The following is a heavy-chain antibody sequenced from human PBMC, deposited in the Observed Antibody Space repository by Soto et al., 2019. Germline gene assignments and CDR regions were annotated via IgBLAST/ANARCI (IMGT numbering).Heavy chain of an antibody. CDR2: ISGTGNTK. J-gene: IGHJ5*02. Sequence: QVQLVESGGGLVKPGGSLRLSCAASGFTFRDHYMFWIRQAPGKGLELVSYISGTGNTKYYTDSVEGRFTISRDNAKNSMYLEMNSLRGEDTAVYYCARRPFWAGLNWFDPWGQGTLVTVSS. CDR1: GFTFRDHY. D-gene: IGHD3-3*01. V-gene: IGHV3-11*01. CDR3: ARRPFWAGLNWFDP.